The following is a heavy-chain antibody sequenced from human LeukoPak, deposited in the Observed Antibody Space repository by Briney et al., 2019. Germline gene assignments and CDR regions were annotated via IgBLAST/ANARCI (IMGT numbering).Heavy chain of an antibody. V-gene: IGHV1-18*01. CDR2: ISGYNGNT. Sequence: ASVKVSCKASGYIFTNFGISWVRQARGQGLEWMGWISGYNGNTKYVQKFQGRVTMTTDTSTSTAYMELRSLRSDDTAVYYCARFVDTAMVWDYWGQGTLVTVSS. CDR1: GYIFTNFG. D-gene: IGHD5-18*01. CDR3: ARFVDTAMVWDY. J-gene: IGHJ4*02.